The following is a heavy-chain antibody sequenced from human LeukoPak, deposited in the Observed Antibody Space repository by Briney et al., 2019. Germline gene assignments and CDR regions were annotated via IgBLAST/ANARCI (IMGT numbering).Heavy chain of an antibody. Sequence: PGKSLRLSCTASGFNFSAYGMHWVRQVPGKGLDWVAALCFHGTNEYYADSVKGRITISRDNSNNTLYLQMNNVRPVDTAVYYCAKGRRGSSYVHYFDTWGRGTLVPVSS. V-gene: IGHV3-30*18. CDR1: GFNFSAYG. CDR3: AKGRRGSSYVHYFDT. CDR2: LCFHGTNE. D-gene: IGHD3-22*01. J-gene: IGHJ1*01.